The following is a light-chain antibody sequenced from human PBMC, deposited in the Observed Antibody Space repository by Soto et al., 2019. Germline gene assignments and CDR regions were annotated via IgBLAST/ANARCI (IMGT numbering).Light chain of an antibody. J-gene: IGKJ2*01. CDR3: QQSYSTQYT. CDR1: QSISSY. CDR2: AAS. V-gene: IGKV1-39*01. Sequence: DIQMTQSPSSLSASVGDRVTITCRASQSISSYLNWYQQKPGKAPQLLIYAASSLQSGVPSRFSGSGSGTDFTRTIRSLQPEDFATYSCQQSYSTQYTFGQGTKLEIK.